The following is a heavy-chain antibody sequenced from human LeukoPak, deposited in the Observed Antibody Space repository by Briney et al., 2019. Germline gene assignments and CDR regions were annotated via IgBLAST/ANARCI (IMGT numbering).Heavy chain of an antibody. CDR3: ARDGYKYHYYYYMDV. CDR1: GGSISSYY. V-gene: IGHV4-4*07. D-gene: IGHD5-24*01. J-gene: IGHJ6*03. CDR2: IYTSGST. Sequence: SETLSLTCTVSGGSISSYYWSWIRQPAGKGLEWIGRIYTSGSTNYNPSLKSRVTMSVDTSKNQFSLKLSSVTAADTAVYYCARDGYKYHYYYYMDVWGKGTTVTISS.